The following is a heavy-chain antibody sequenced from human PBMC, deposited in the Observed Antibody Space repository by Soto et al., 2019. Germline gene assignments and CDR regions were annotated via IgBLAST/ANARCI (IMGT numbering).Heavy chain of an antibody. CDR2: IWYDGSNK. V-gene: IGHV3-33*01. CDR1: GFTFSSYG. J-gene: IGHJ6*02. CDR3: VRESGPNYYYYYGMDV. Sequence: QVQLVESGGGVVQPGRSLRLSCAASGFTFSSYGMHWVRQAPGKGLEWVAVIWYDGSNKYYADSVKGRFTISRDNSKNTLYLQMNSLRAEDTAVYYCVRESGPNYYYYYGMDVWGQGTTVTVSS. D-gene: IGHD1-1*01.